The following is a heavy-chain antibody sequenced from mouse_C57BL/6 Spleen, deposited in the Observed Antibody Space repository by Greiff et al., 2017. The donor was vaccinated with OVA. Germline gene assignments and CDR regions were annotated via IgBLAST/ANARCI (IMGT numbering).Heavy chain of an antibody. CDR3: AREDYGNYGDY. Sequence: VQLQQSGPVLVKPGASVKMFCKASGYTFTDYYMNWVKQSHGKSLEWIGVINPYNGGTSSNQKFKGKATLTVDKSSSTAYMELNSLTSEDSAVYYCAREDYGNYGDYWGQGTTLTVSS. V-gene: IGHV1-19*01. D-gene: IGHD2-1*01. CDR2: INPYNGGT. J-gene: IGHJ2*01. CDR1: GYTFTDYY.